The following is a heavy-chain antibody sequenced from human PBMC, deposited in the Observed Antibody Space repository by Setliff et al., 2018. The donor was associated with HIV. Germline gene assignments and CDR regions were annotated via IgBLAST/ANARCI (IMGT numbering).Heavy chain of an antibody. J-gene: IGHJ4*02. CDR3: ARGGLYGSGSYFGWGYLDF. CDR2: ISSSSYI. CDR1: GFTFSSYS. D-gene: IGHD3-10*01. Sequence: GGSLRLSCAASGFTFSSYSMNWVRQAPGKGLEWVSCISSSSYIYYADSVKGRFTISRDNSKNTVFLQMDSLRPEDSSLYYCARGGLYGSGSYFGWGYLDFWGQGVMVTVSS. V-gene: IGHV3-21*01.